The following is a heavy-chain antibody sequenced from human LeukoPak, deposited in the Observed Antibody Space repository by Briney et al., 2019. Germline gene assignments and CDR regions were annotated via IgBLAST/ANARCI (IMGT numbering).Heavy chain of an antibody. D-gene: IGHD2-2*01. V-gene: IGHV3-30*02. CDR1: GFTFSSYG. CDR3: AKLSSTSRTPEYDY. J-gene: IGHJ4*02. Sequence: GGSLGLSCAASGFTFSSYGMHWVRQAPGKGLEWVAFIRYDGSNKYYADSVKGRFTISRDNSKNTLYLQMNSLRAEDTAVYYCAKLSSTSRTPEYDYWGQGTLVTVSS. CDR2: IRYDGSNK.